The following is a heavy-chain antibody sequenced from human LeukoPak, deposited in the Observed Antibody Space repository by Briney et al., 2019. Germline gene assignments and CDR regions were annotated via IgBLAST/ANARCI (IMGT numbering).Heavy chain of an antibody. CDR3: AKGVTSSYYYYYGMDV. J-gene: IGHJ6*02. CDR1: GFTFSSYA. Sequence: PGGSLRLSCAASGFTFSSYAMSWVRQAPGKGLEWVSAISGSGGSTYYADSVKGRFTISRNNSKNTLYLQMNSLRAEDTAVYYCAKGVTSSYYYYYGMDVWGHGTTVTVSS. CDR2: ISGSGGST. D-gene: IGHD2-2*01. V-gene: IGHV3-23*01.